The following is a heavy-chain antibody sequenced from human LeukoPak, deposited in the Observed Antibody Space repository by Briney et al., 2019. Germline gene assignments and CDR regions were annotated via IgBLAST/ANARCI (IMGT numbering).Heavy chain of an antibody. CDR1: GFTFSDYY. CDR2: ISSISDYI. D-gene: IGHD1-26*01. J-gene: IGHJ4*02. V-gene: IGHV3-11*03. CDR3: ARMTRSGSYCEFDY. Sequence: PGGSLRLSCAASGFTFSDYYMSWIRQAPGKGLEWVSYISSISDYINYADSVKGRFTSSRDNAKRSLYLQMNSLTAEDTAVYYCARMTRSGSYCEFDYWGQGTLVTVSS.